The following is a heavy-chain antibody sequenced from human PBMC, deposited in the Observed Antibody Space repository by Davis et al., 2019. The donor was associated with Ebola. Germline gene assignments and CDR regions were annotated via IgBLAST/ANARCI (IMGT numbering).Heavy chain of an antibody. J-gene: IGHJ3*01. V-gene: IGHV4-31*11. CDR2: MFYSGNT. CDR1: GGSLGGYY. CDR3: ARDSSGDAFDL. Sequence: PSETLSLTCAASGGSLGGYYRTWTRQPPGEGLEWIGSMFYSGNTYYNPSLKSRVTISVDTSKNQFSLRLTSVNAADTAVYYCARDSSGDAFDLWGQGTMVTVSS.